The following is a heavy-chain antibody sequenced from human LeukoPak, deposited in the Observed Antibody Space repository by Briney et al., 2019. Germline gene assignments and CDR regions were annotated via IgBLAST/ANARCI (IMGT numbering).Heavy chain of an antibody. Sequence: SETLSLTCTVSGGSISSSSYYWGWIRQPPGKGLEWIGSIYYSGSTYYNPSLKSRVTISVDTSKNQFSLKLSSVTAADTAVYYCARGVVLMVYAIAYNWSDPWGQGTLVTVSS. CDR3: ARGVVLMVYAIAYNWSDP. CDR2: IYYSGST. CDR1: GGSISSSSYY. V-gene: IGHV4-39*07. J-gene: IGHJ5*02. D-gene: IGHD2-8*01.